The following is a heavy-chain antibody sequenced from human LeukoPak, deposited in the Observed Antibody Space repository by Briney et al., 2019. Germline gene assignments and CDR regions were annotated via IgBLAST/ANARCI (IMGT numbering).Heavy chain of an antibody. CDR3: VKQAGVY. CDR2: IKGDGSEK. Sequence: GGSLRLSCDASGYTFASYSMYWVRQAPGKGLECVANIKGDGSEKNYVDSVKGRFTISRDDAKNSLYLQMNSLRAEDTAVYYCVKQAGVYWGQGTLVTVSS. CDR1: GYTFASYS. D-gene: IGHD6-19*01. J-gene: IGHJ4*02. V-gene: IGHV3-7*01.